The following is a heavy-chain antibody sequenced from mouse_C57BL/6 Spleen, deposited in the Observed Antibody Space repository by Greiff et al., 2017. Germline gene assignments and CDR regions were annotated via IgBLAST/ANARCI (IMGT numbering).Heavy chain of an antibody. J-gene: IGHJ3*01. CDR1: GYTFTDYN. V-gene: IGHV1-22*01. Sequence: VQLQQSGPELVKPGASVKMSCKASGYTFTDYNMPWVKQSHGKSLEWIGYINPNNGGTSYNQKFKGKATLTVNKSSSTAYMELRSLTSEDSAVYYCASEGGYYGSSPFAYWGQGTLVTVSA. D-gene: IGHD1-1*01. CDR2: INPNNGGT. CDR3: ASEGGYYGSSPFAY.